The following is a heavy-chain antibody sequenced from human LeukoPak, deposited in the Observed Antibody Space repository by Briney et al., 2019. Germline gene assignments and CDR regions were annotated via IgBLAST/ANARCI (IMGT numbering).Heavy chain of an antibody. D-gene: IGHD2-15*01. CDR2: ISYDGSNK. CDR3: ARSYETDIVVVVAATPSRYYGMDV. V-gene: IGHV3-30-3*01. J-gene: IGHJ6*02. CDR1: GFTFSSYA. Sequence: GGSLGLSCAASGFTFSSYAMHWVRQAPGKGLEWVAVISYDGSNKYYADSVKGRFTISRDNSKNTLYLQMNSLRAEDTAVYYCARSYETDIVVVVAATPSRYYGMDVWGQGTTVTVSS.